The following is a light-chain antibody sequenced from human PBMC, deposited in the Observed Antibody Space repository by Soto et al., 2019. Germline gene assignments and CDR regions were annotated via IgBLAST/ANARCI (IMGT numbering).Light chain of an antibody. J-gene: IGLJ1*01. Sequence: QSALTQPASVSGSPGQSITISCTGTSSDVGGYNYVSWYQQHPGKAPKLMIYEVSNRPSGVSNRFSGSKSGNTASLTISAVRAEDEGDYHCSSYTASATLVFGAGTKLTVL. CDR2: EVS. CDR1: SSDVGGYNY. V-gene: IGLV2-14*01. CDR3: SSYTASATLV.